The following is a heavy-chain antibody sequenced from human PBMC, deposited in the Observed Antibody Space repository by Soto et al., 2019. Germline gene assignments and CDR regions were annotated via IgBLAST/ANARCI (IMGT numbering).Heavy chain of an antibody. Sequence: ASVKVSCKASGYTFTNYYMHWVRQAPGQGLEWMGVIHYSGATPTYAQKFQGRDNARNTLYLQMDSLRVEDTAVYYCVTYSWNYDISSGDSWGQGTLVTVSS. CDR1: GYTFTNYY. J-gene: IGHJ4*02. D-gene: IGHD1-7*01. CDR3: VTYSWNYDISSGDS. CDR2: IHYSGATP. V-gene: IGHV1-46*01.